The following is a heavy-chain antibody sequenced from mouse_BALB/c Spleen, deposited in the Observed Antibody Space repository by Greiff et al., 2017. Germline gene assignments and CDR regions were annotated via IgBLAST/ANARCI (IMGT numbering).Heavy chain of an antibody. Sequence: VQVVESGPGLVAPSQSLSITCTVSGFSLSRYSVHWVRQPPGKGLEWLGMIWGGGSTEYNSALKSRLSISKDNSKSQVFLKMNSLQTDDTAMYYCARTLCNPLAMDYWGQGTSVTVSS. D-gene: IGHD6-1*01. CDR3: ARTLCNPLAMDY. CDR1: GFSLSRYS. CDR2: IWGGGST. J-gene: IGHJ4*01. V-gene: IGHV2-6-4*01.